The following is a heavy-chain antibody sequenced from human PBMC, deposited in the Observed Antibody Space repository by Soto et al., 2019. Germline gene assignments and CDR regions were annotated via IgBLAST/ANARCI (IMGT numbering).Heavy chain of an antibody. Sequence: SETVSLTCTVSGVSISSYYWSWIRQPPGKGLEWIGYIYYSGSTNYNPSLKSRVTISVDTSKNQFSLKLSSVTAADTAVYYCARANWYSEYWGQGTLVTVSS. V-gene: IGHV4-59*08. J-gene: IGHJ4*02. CDR1: GVSISSYY. D-gene: IGHD7-27*01. CDR2: IYYSGST. CDR3: ARANWYSEY.